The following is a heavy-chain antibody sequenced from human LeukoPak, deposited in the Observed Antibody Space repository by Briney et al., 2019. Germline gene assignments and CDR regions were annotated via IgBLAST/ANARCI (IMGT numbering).Heavy chain of an antibody. CDR2: ISYDGSNK. Sequence: PGGSLRLPCAASGFTFSSYGLPWVRQAPGKGLEGVAVISYDGSNKYYADSVKDRFTISRDNSKNTLYLQMNSLRAEDTAVYYRAKQFDWLLYYFDYWGQGTLVTVSS. D-gene: IGHD3-9*01. V-gene: IGHV3-30*18. CDR1: GFTFSSYG. CDR3: AKQFDWLLYYFDY. J-gene: IGHJ4*02.